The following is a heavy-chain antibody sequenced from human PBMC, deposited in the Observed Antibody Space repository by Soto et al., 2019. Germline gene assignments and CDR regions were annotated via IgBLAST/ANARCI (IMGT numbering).Heavy chain of an antibody. J-gene: IGHJ4*02. V-gene: IGHV1-69*04. CDR1: GGDLTNSG. Sequence: QVHLVQSGAEMTKPGSSVKVSCKVSGGDLTNSGISWVRQAPGQGLEWMGGIFPLLAMVDYSQKFQGRVTITAVESTNTAYMDLGSLKSDDTAVYYCAKEDSAGFKSWGQGTLVIVSS. D-gene: IGHD5-12*01. CDR3: AKEDSAGFKS. CDR2: IFPLLAMV.